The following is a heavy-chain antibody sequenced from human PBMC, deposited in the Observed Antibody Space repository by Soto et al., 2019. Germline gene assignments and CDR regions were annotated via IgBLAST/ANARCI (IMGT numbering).Heavy chain of an antibody. CDR3: ARHSTGWYAAFDV. D-gene: IGHD6-19*01. J-gene: IGHJ3*01. CDR1: GGSISSGDYH. V-gene: IGHV4-30-4*01. CDR2: IYYSGST. Sequence: SETLSLTCTVSGGSISSGDYHWSWIRQPPGKGLEWIGYIYYSGSTYYNPSLKSRVTISVDTSKNQFSLNVSSVTAADTALYYCARHSTGWYAAFDVWAQGTMVTVSS.